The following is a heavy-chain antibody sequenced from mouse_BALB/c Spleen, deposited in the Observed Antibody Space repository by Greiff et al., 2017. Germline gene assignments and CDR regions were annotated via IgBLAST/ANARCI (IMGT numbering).Heavy chain of an antibody. J-gene: IGHJ4*01. CDR3: ARDATGMGAMDY. CDR2: SRNKANDYTT. V-gene: IGHV7-1*02. Sequence: EVKVVESGGGLVQPGGSLRLSCATSGFTFSDFYMEWVRQPPGKRLEWIAASRNKANDYTTEYSASVKGQFIVSRDTSQSILYLQMNTLRAEDTAIYYCARDATGMGAMDYWGQGTSVTVSA. CDR1: GFTFSDFY. D-gene: IGHD4-1*01.